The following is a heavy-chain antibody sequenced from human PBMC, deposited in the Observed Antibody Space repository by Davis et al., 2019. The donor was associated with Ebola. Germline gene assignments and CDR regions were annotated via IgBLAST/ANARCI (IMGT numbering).Heavy chain of an antibody. CDR3: ARDSNGIAAPLAY. V-gene: IGHV3-30-3*01. J-gene: IGHJ4*02. D-gene: IGHD6-6*01. CDR1: GFTFNNYY. Sequence: GESLKISCAASGFTFNNYYMNWVRQAPGKGLEWVAVISYDGSNKYYADSVKGRFTISRDNSKNTLYLQMNSLRAEDTAVYYCARDSNGIAAPLAYWGQGTLVTVSS. CDR2: ISYDGSNK.